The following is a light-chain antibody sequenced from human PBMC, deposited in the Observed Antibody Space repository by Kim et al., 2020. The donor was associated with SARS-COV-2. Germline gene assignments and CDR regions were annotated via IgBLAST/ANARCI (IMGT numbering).Light chain of an antibody. CDR3: NSRDSSGNHLV. V-gene: IGLV3-19*01. J-gene: IGLJ3*02. CDR1: SLRIYY. Sequence: SSELTQDPAVSVALGQTVRITCQGDSLRIYYASWYQQKPGQAPVVVIYGKNNRPSGIPDRFSGSYSRNTASLTITGAQAEDEADYYCNSRDSSGNHLVFGGGTKLTVL. CDR2: GKN.